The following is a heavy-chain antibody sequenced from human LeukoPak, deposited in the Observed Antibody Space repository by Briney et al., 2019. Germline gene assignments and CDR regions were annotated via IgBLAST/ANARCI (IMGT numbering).Heavy chain of an antibody. CDR1: GFTFSDYY. J-gene: IGHJ4*02. D-gene: IGHD3-22*01. Sequence: GGSLRLSCAASGFTFSDYYMSWIRQAPGKGLEWVSYISSSGSTIYYADSVKGRFTISRDNSKNTLYLQMNSLRAEDTAVYYCAKARLSSAYSVITYWGQGTLVTVSS. CDR2: ISSSGSTI. V-gene: IGHV3-11*01. CDR3: AKARLSSAYSVITY.